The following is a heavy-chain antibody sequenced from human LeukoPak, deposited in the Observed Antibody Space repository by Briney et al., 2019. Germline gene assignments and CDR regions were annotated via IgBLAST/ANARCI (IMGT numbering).Heavy chain of an antibody. J-gene: IGHJ6*03. D-gene: IGHD3-10*01. CDR1: WFTVSSNY. V-gene: IGHV3-53*01. CDR3: ASGSGSYRTPYYYMDV. Sequence: GRSLRPSCVASWFTVSSNYMSSARQAPRKWLESVSVIYSGGSTYYSDSVKGRFTISRDNSKNTLYLQMNSLRAEDTAVYYCASGSGSYRTPYYYMDVWGTGTTVTVSS. CDR2: IYSGGST.